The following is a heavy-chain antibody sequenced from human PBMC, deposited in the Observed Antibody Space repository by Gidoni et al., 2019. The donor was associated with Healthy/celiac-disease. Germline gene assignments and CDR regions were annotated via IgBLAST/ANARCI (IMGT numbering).Heavy chain of an antibody. CDR2: ISGRGGST. V-gene: IGHV3-23*01. CDR3: AKDLMQYSSGSDAFDI. CDR1: CFTFSSYA. D-gene: IGHD6-19*01. J-gene: IGHJ3*02. Sequence: EVQLLASGGGLVQPGGSLRLSCAASCFTFSSYAMSWVRQSPGKGLEWVSAISGRGGSTYYADSVKGRFTISRDNSKNTLYLQMNSLRAEDTAVYYCAKDLMQYSSGSDAFDIWGQGTMVTVAS.